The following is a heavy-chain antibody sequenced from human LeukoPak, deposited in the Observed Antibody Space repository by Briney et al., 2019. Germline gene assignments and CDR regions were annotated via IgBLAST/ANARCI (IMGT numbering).Heavy chain of an antibody. CDR3: AREGDDYDSSGYFSS. V-gene: IGHV1-2*02. CDR1: GYTFTVYY. Sequence: ASVKVSCKTSGYTFTVYYTHWARQAPGQGLEWMGWINPNSGGTKYAQRFQGRVTMTRDTSISTAYMGLNRLRSDDTAVYYCAREGDDYDSSGYFSSWGQGTLVTVSS. CDR2: INPNSGGT. J-gene: IGHJ5*02. D-gene: IGHD3-22*01.